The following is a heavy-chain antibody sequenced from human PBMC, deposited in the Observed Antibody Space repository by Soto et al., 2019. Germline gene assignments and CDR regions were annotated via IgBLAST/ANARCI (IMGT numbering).Heavy chain of an antibody. CDR2: ISGSGGSA. J-gene: IGHJ3*02. CDR1: GFTFSSYA. CDR3: AKDYYYDSSGYLGAFDI. V-gene: IGHV3-23*01. D-gene: IGHD3-22*01. Sequence: VGSLRLSCAASGFTFSSYAMSWVRQAPEKGLEWVSAISGSGGSAYYADSVKGRFTISRDNSKNTLYLQMNSLRAEDTAVYYCAKDYYYDSSGYLGAFDIWGQGTMVTVSS.